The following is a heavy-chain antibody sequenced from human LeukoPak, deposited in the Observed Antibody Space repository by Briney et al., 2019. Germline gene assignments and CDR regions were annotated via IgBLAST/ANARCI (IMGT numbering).Heavy chain of an antibody. CDR2: IKQNGSEK. D-gene: IGHD1-7*01. V-gene: IGHV3-7*01. Sequence: GGSLRLSCAASGFTFSNYWMSWVRQAPGKGLEWVANIKQNGSEKYYVNSVKGRFTISRDNAKNSLYLQMNSLRAEDTATYYCAREDDWNYEDYWGQGTLVTVSS. CDR3: AREDDWNYEDY. CDR1: GFTFSNYW. J-gene: IGHJ4*02.